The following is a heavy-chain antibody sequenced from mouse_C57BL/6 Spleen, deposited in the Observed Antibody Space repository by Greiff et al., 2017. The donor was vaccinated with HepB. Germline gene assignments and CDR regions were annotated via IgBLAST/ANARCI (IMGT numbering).Heavy chain of an antibody. V-gene: IGHV1-43*01. D-gene: IGHD2-1*01. Sequence: VQLQQSGPELVKPGASVKISCKASGYSFTGYYMHWVKQSSEKSLEWIGEINPSTGGTSYNQKFKGKATLTVDKSSSTAYMQLKSLTSEDSAVYYCARAVYGNYVFDYWGQGTTLTVSS. CDR3: ARAVYGNYVFDY. CDR1: GYSFTGYY. CDR2: INPSTGGT. J-gene: IGHJ2*01.